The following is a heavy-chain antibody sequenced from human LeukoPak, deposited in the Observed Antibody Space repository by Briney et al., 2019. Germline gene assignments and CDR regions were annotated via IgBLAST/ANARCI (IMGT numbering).Heavy chain of an antibody. V-gene: IGHV1-69*02. CDR2: IIPILGIA. J-gene: IGHJ4*02. CDR1: GGTFSSYT. D-gene: IGHD3-22*01. CDR3: ARAAYYYDSSGYYFDY. Sequence: SAKVSCKASGGTFSSYTISWVRQAPGQGLEWMGRIIPILGIANYAQKFQGRVTITADKSTSTAYMELSSLRSEDTAVCYCARAAYYYDSSGYYFDYWGQGTLVTVSS.